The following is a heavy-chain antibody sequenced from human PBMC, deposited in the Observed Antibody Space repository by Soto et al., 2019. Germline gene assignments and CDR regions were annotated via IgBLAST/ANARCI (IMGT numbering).Heavy chain of an antibody. CDR2: ISAHNGNT. CDR1: GYTFTSYG. D-gene: IGHD1-1*01. CDR3: ARGRYGDY. J-gene: IGHJ4*02. V-gene: IGHV1-18*01. Sequence: QVHLVQSGAEGKKPGASVKVSCKGSGYTFTSYGITWVRQAPGQGLEWMGWISAHNGNTDYAQKLQGRVTVTRYTSTSTAYMELRSLRSDDTAVYYCARGRYGDYWGQGALVTVSS.